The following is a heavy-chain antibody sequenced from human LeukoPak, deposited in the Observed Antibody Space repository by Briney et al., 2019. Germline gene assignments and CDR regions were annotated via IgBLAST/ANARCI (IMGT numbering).Heavy chain of an antibody. CDR3: VGTNYDFWSGYYLPRFDY. J-gene: IGHJ4*02. Sequence: GGSLRLSCAASGFTFSSYAMSWVRQAPGKGLELVSAISGSGGSTYYADSVKGRFTISRDNSKNTLYLQMNSLRAEDTAVYYCVGTNYDFWSGYYLPRFDYWGQGTLVTVSS. CDR1: GFTFSSYA. D-gene: IGHD3-3*01. CDR2: ISGSGGST. V-gene: IGHV3-23*01.